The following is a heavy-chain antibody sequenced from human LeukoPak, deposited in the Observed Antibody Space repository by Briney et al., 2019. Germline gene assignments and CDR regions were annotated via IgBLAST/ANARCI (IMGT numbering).Heavy chain of an antibody. CDR3: AREGGSSYYFDY. V-gene: IGHV3-74*01. Sequence: GGSLRLSCAASGFTFSSYWMHWVRQAPGKGLVWVSRINSDESNTRYADSVKGRFTISRDNAKNTLYLQMNSLRAEDTAMYYCAREGGSSYYFDYWGQGTQVTVSS. D-gene: IGHD6-6*01. CDR2: INSDESNT. J-gene: IGHJ4*02. CDR1: GFTFSSYW.